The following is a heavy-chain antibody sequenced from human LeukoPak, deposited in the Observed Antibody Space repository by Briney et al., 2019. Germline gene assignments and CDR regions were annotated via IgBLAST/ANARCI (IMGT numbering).Heavy chain of an antibody. V-gene: IGHV3-7*01. D-gene: IGHD2-8*01. CDR2: IREDGSEK. CDR3: ARGPTNGQAFDY. CDR1: GFTFSSSW. Sequence: PGGSLRLSCVASGFTFSSSWMTWVRQAPGKGLEWVASIREDGSEKTSVDSVKGRFTISRDNAKNSLYLQMDSLRAEDTALYYCARGPTNGQAFDYWGQGTLVSVSS. J-gene: IGHJ4*02.